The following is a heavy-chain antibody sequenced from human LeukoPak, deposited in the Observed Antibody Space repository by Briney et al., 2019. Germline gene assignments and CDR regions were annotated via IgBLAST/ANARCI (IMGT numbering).Heavy chain of an antibody. D-gene: IGHD2-21*01. CDR3: ARDSLGWSYYYGMDV. V-gene: IGHV3-53*01. Sequence: GGSLRLSCAASGFTVSSNYMSWVRQAPGKGLEWVSVIYSGGSTYYADSVKGRFTISRDNSKNTLYLQMNSLRAEDTAVYYCARDSLGWSYYYGMDVWGQGTTVTVSS. J-gene: IGHJ6*02. CDR1: GFTVSSNY. CDR2: IYSGGST.